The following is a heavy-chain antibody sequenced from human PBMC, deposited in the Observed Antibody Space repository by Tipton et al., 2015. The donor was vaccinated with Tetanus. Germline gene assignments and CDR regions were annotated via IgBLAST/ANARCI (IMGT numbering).Heavy chain of an antibody. V-gene: IGHV3-53*01. CDR1: GFTVGSNY. Sequence: SLRLSCAASGFTVGSNYMGWVRQAPGKGLEWVSFIYAGGSTYYADSAQGRFTTSRDTSRNTLYLQMNSLRIDDTAVYYCVRTFTGSYNNWGHGTLVTVSS. D-gene: IGHD1-26*01. CDR3: VRTFTGSYNN. J-gene: IGHJ4*01. CDR2: IYAGGST.